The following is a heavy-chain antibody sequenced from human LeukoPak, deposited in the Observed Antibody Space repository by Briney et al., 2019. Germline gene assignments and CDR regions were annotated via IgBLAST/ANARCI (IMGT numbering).Heavy chain of an antibody. J-gene: IGHJ4*02. CDR3: AKVAGDRMDY. CDR2: ISANNGKT. CDR1: GYNFATYG. Sequence: GASVNVSCKASGYNFATYGFCWVRQAPGHGREWMGWISANNGKTAYAQKFQGRVTLTTDTSTTTVYLELRTLRPDDTAVYYCAKVAGDRMDYWGQGTLVTVSS. V-gene: IGHV1-18*01. D-gene: IGHD6-13*01.